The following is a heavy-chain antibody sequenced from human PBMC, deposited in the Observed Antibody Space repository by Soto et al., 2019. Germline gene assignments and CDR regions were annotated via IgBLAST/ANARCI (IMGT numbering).Heavy chain of an antibody. Sequence: QVQLVQSGAEVKKPGASVKVSCKDSGYTFTSYDINWVRQATGQGLEWMGWMNPNRGNTGYAQKFQGRVTLTSNTSLSTAYMELSNLISEDTAVYYCAREGVRGMGVWGQGTTVTVSS. CDR1: GYTFTSYD. J-gene: IGHJ6*02. V-gene: IGHV1-8*01. CDR2: MNPNRGNT. CDR3: AREGVRGMGV. D-gene: IGHD3-16*01.